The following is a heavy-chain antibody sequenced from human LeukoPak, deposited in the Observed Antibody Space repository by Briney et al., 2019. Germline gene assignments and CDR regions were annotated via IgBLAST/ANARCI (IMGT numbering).Heavy chain of an antibody. CDR1: GFTFSRYW. CDR2: IKQDGSEK. CDR3: ARARGYYGSGGYYRHDVFDI. Sequence: GGSLRLSCAASGFTFSRYWMSWVRQAPRKGLEWVANIKQDGSEKYYVDSVKGRFTISRDNAKNSLFLQMNSLRAEDTAVYYCARARGYYGSGGYYRHDVFDIWGQGTMVIVSS. V-gene: IGHV3-7*03. J-gene: IGHJ3*02. D-gene: IGHD3-22*01.